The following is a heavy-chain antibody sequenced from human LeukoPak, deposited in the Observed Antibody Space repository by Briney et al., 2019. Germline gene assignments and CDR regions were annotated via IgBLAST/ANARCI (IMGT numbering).Heavy chain of an antibody. CDR1: GYTFTGYD. CDR2: INPNRGGT. J-gene: IGHJ4*02. CDR3: ARDYGDYVFYY. V-gene: IGHV1-2*02. Sequence: ASVKVSCKSSGYTFTGYDMHWVRQAPGQGLEWMGWINPNRGGTNYAQKFQSRVTMIRDTSISTAYLELSRLRSDDTAVYYCARDYGDYVFYYWGQGTLVTVSS. D-gene: IGHD4-17*01.